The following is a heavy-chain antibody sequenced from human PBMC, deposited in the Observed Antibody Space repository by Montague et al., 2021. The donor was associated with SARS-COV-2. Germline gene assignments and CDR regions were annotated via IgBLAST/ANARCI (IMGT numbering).Heavy chain of an antibody. J-gene: IGHJ4*02. CDR2: VNEDGSEE. CDR3: AREFDC. CDR1: GFTFSTYW. V-gene: IGHV3-7*01. Sequence: SLRLSCAASGFTFSTYWMNRVRQAPGKGLEWVANVNEDGSEEYFVDSVKGRFTISRDNAKNSLFLQMNSLRAEDTAVYYCAREFDCWGQGTLVTVSS.